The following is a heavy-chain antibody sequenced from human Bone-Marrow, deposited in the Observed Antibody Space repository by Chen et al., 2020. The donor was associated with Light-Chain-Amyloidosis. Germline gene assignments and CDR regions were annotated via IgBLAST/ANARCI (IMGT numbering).Heavy chain of an antibody. CDR3: AKDRCTSISCSDFDY. V-gene: IGHV3-23*04. Sequence: VQLVESGGGLVQPGGSLRLSCVGSGFTFSYYAMTWVRQAPGKGLEWVSVARGGDGPTYYADSVRGRFTIYRDNSENTLXLXXXXXXXXXXAXXXXAKDRCTSISCSDFDYWGRGTLVTVSS. D-gene: IGHD2-2*01. CDR1: GFTFSYYA. J-gene: IGHJ4*02. CDR2: ARGGDGPT.